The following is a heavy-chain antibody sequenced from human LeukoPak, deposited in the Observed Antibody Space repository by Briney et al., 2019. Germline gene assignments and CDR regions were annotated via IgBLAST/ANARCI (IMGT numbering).Heavy chain of an antibody. CDR1: GGTFSSYA. CDR2: IIPIFGTA. J-gene: IGHJ4*02. Sequence: SVKVSCKASGGTFSSYAISWVRQAPGQGLEWMGGIIPIFGTANYAQKFQGRVTITADESTSTAYMELSSLRSEDTAVYYCARGTREEGFDSWFDDYRGQGTLVTVSS. D-gene: IGHD3-10*01. V-gene: IGHV1-69*13. CDR3: ARGTREEGFDSWFDDY.